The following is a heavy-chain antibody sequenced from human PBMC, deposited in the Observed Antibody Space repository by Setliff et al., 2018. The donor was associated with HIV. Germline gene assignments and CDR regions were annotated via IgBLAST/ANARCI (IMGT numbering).Heavy chain of an antibody. D-gene: IGHD3-3*01. CDR1: GGTFSSYA. CDR2: IIPKFGTA. Sequence: SVKVSCKASGGTFSSYAISWVRQAPGQVLEWMGGIIPKFGTANYAQKFQSRVTITPDESTSTAYMELSSLRSEDTAVYYCARGEKRFLEWLPLDYYYYYYMDFWGKGITVTV. CDR3: ARGEKRFLEWLPLDYYYYYYMDF. V-gene: IGHV1-69*13. J-gene: IGHJ6*03.